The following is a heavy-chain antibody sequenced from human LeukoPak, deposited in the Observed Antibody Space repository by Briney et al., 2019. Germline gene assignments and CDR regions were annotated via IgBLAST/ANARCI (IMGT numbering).Heavy chain of an antibody. V-gene: IGHV4-59*01. CDR1: GGSISSYY. CDR3: ARYDPGHWFDP. J-gene: IGHJ5*02. D-gene: IGHD3-3*01. Sequence: ASETLSLTCTVSGGSISSYYWSWIRQPPGKGLEWIGCIYYSGSTNYNPSLKSRVTISVDTSKNQFSLKLSSVTAADTAVYYCARYDPGHWFDPWGQGTLVSVSS. CDR2: IYYSGST.